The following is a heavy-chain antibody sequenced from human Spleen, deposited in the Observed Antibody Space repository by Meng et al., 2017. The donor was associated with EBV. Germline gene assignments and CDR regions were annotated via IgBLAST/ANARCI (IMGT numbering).Heavy chain of an antibody. CDR1: GFSLSRNGEA. Sequence: QITLKESGPTLVKPTQTLTLTCTFSGFSLSRNGEAVAWLRQPPGKALDWLALIYWDDDKRFSPSLKNRLTITKDTSRVVLTMTNMDPVDTATYFCAHSNDPGGDWFDPWGQGTLVTVSS. CDR3: AHSNDPGGDWFDP. J-gene: IGHJ5*02. D-gene: IGHD3-10*01. V-gene: IGHV2-5*02. CDR2: IYWDDDK.